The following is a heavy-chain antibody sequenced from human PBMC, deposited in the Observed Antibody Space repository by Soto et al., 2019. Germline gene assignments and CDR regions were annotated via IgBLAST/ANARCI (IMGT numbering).Heavy chain of an antibody. V-gene: IGHV4-34*01. CDR2: INHSGST. CDR3: ARGRYGDYENWFDP. Sequence: QVQLQQWGAGLLKPSETLSLTCGVYGESFSGYYWSWVRQPPGKGLEWIGEINHSGSTNYNPSLKIRVAISLDTSNTEFSLKLTSETAADTAVYYCARGRYGDYENWFDPWGQGTLVTVSS. CDR1: GESFSGYY. J-gene: IGHJ5*02. D-gene: IGHD4-17*01.